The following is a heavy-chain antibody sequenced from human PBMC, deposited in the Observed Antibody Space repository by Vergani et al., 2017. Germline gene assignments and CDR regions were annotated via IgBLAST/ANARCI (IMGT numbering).Heavy chain of an antibody. CDR2: IDRNSATKYPV. Sequence: VEAGGGLVQPGGSLRLSCAASGFLFQDFAFHWVRQVSGRGLEWVSGIDRNSATKYPVKYGNSMEGRFIISRDNAKKAVFLQMNNLRHEDTALYFCAKDNDYDADGPFALWGRGTLVTVSS. D-gene: IGHD3-16*01. CDR1: GFLFQDFA. CDR3: AKDNDYDADGPFAL. J-gene: IGHJ2*01. V-gene: IGHV3-9*01.